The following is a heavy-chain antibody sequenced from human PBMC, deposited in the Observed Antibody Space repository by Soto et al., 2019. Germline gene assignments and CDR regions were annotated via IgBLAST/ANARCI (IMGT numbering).Heavy chain of an antibody. CDR1: GFTFSSYA. D-gene: IGHD3-10*01. CDR3: AKAERIYYGSGSYPFDY. V-gene: IGHV3-23*01. J-gene: IGHJ4*02. CDR2: ISGSGGST. Sequence: GGSLRLSCAASGFTFSSYAINWVRQAPGKGLEWVSAISGSGGSTYYADSVKGRFTISRDNSKNTLYLQMNSLRAEDTAVYYCAKAERIYYGSGSYPFDYWGQGTLVTVSS.